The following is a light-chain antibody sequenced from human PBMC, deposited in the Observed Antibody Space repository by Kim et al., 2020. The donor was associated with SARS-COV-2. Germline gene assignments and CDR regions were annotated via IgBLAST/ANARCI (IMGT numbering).Light chain of an antibody. CDR3: QSYDSSNFVV. J-gene: IGLJ2*01. V-gene: IGLV6-57*03. Sequence: NFMLTQPHSVSESPGKTVTISCTRSSGSIASNYVQWYQQRPGSAPTTVIYEDNQRPSGVPDRFSGSIDSSSNSASLTISGLKTEDEADYCCQSYDSSNFVVFGGGTQLTVL. CDR2: EDN. CDR1: SGSIASNY.